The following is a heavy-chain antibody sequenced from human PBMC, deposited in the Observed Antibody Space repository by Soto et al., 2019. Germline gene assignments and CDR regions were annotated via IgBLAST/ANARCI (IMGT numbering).Heavy chain of an antibody. V-gene: IGHV1-24*01. CDR2: FDPEDGET. CDR1: GYTLTELS. D-gene: IGHD3-3*01. J-gene: IGHJ4*02. CDR3: TTGQRPIRFLEWLSRYYFDF. Sequence: GASVKVSCKVSGYTLTELSMHCVRQAPGKGLEWMGGFDPEDGETMYAQKFQGRVTMTEDTSADTAYMELSSLRSEDTAVYYCTTGQRPIRFLEWLSRYYFDFWGQGTLVTVSS.